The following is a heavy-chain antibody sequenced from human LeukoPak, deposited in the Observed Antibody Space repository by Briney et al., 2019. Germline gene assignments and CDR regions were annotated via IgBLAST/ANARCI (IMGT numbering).Heavy chain of an antibody. CDR1: GFTFSSYG. V-gene: IGHV3-30*03. CDR3: ARDLGTIAARPYYYGMDV. J-gene: IGHJ6*02. CDR2: ISYDGSNK. Sequence: GGSLRLSCAASGFTFSSYGMHWVRQAPGKGLEWVAVISYDGSNKYYADSVKGRFTISRDNSKNTLYPQMNSLRAEDTAVYYCARDLGTIAARPYYYGMDVWGQGTTVTVSS. D-gene: IGHD6-6*01.